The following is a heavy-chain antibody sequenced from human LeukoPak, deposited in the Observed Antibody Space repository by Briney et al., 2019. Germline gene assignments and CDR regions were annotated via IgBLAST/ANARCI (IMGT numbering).Heavy chain of an antibody. V-gene: IGHV4-34*01. Sequence: PSETLSLTCAVYGGSFSGYYWSWLRQPPGKGLEWIGEINHSGSTNYNPSLKSRVTISVDTSKNQFSLKLSSVTAADTAVYYCARRRFLSIAARRGFDYWGQGTLVTVSS. CDR3: ARRRFLSIAARRGFDY. D-gene: IGHD6-6*01. J-gene: IGHJ4*02. CDR2: INHSGST. CDR1: GGSFSGYY.